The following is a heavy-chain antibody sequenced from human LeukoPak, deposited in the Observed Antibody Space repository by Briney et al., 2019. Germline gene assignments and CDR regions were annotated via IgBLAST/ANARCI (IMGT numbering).Heavy chain of an antibody. V-gene: IGHV3-30*02. CDR2: IRYDGSNK. D-gene: IGHD2-2*01. J-gene: IGHJ4*02. CDR3: AKEYCSSTSCSSFDY. CDR1: GFTFSNYG. Sequence: GGSLRLSCAAPGFTFSNYGMHWVRQAPGKGLEWVAFIRYDGSNKYYADSVKGRFTISRDNSKNTLYLQINSLRAEDTAVYYCAKEYCSSTSCSSFDYWGQGNLVTVSS.